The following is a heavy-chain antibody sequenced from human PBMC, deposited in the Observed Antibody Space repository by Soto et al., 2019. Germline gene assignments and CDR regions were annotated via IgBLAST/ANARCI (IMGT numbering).Heavy chain of an antibody. V-gene: IGHV3-74*01. CDR3: ARESRRDGYPRPGY. J-gene: IGHJ4*02. CDR2: INSDGSST. D-gene: IGHD5-12*01. CDR1: GFTFSSYW. Sequence: PGGSLRLSCAASGFTFSSYWMHWVRQAPGKGLVWVSRINSDGSSTSYADSVKGRFTISRDNAKNTLYLQMNSLRAEDTAVYYCARESRRDGYPRPGYWGQGTLVTVSS.